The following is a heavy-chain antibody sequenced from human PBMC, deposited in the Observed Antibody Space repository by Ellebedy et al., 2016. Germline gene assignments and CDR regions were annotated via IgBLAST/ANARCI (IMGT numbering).Heavy chain of an antibody. V-gene: IGHV1-18*01. CDR1: GYTFTSYG. D-gene: IGHD3-10*01. CDR2: ISAYNGNT. J-gene: IGHJ4*02. CDR3: ARDTQDYYGSGSYYKIFDY. Sequence: ASVKVSCXASGYTFTSYGISWVRQAPGQGLEWMGWISAYNGNTNYAQKLQGRVTMTTDTSTSTAYMELRSLRSDDTAVYYCARDTQDYYGSGSYYKIFDYWGQGTLVTVSS.